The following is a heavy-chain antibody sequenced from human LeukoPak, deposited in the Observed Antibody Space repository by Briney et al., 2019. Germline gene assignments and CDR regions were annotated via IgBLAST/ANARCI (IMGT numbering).Heavy chain of an antibody. Sequence: GGSPRLSCAASGFTFSSYAMSWVRQAPGKGLEWVSAISGSGGSTYYADSVKGRFTISRDNSKNSLYLQMNSLRAEDTAVYYCAKDEVSSWQYYFDYWGQGTLVTVSS. D-gene: IGHD6-13*01. CDR3: AKDEVSSWQYYFDY. CDR2: ISGSGGST. CDR1: GFTFSSYA. V-gene: IGHV3-23*01. J-gene: IGHJ4*02.